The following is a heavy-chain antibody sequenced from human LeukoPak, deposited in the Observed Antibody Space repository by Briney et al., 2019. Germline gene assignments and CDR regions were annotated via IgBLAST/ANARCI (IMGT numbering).Heavy chain of an antibody. CDR1: GGTISRYY. CDR2: IYSSGST. CDR3: ARHDYAVGALFI. D-gene: IGHD1-26*01. V-gene: IGHV4-59*08. Sequence: SETLSLTCTVSGGTISRYYWSWIRQSPGGGLEWIGYIYSSGSTNSNPSLKSRVSISVDMSKNEFSLKLNPVTAADTAVYYCARHDYAVGALFIWGQGTLVTVSS. J-gene: IGHJ4*02.